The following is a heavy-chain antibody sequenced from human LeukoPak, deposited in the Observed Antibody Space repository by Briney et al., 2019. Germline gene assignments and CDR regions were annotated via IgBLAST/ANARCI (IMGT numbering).Heavy chain of an antibody. V-gene: IGHV1-18*01. CDR2: ISVNNGGT. D-gene: IGHD2-2*01. CDR3: ATATQPRGYFLH. J-gene: IGHJ1*01. Sequence: ASVKVSCKASGYAFTTYSLAWVRQAPGQSLEWMGWISVNNGGTNYAQSFQDRVTLTRDTSTNTAYLELRSLRSDDTAIIYCATATQPRGYFLHWGQGTLVTVSS. CDR1: GYAFTTYS.